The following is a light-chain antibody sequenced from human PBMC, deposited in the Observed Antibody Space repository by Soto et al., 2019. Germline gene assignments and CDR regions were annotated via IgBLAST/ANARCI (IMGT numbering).Light chain of an antibody. CDR3: QQYGSSPWT. V-gene: IGKV3-20*01. CDR1: QSVSSSY. Sequence: EIVLTQSPGTLSLSPGERATLSCRASQSVSSSYLAWYQQKPGQAPRLLIYGASSTATGIPGTLSGSGSGSDFTSNISRLEPEDFAVYYCQQYGSSPWTFGQGTKVESK. J-gene: IGKJ1*01. CDR2: GAS.